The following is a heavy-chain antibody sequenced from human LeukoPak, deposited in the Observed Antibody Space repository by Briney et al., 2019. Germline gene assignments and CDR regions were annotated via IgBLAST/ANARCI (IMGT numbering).Heavy chain of an antibody. CDR3: AKSRDYNWNAIDY. J-gene: IGHJ4*02. D-gene: IGHD1-20*01. CDR1: GFTFSSYA. Sequence: GGSLRLSCAASGFTFSSYAMSWVCQAPGKGLEWVSGISWNSGSIGYADSVKGRFTISRDNAKNSLYLQMNSLRAEDTALYYCAKSRDYNWNAIDYWGQGTLVTVSS. V-gene: IGHV3-9*01. CDR2: ISWNSGSI.